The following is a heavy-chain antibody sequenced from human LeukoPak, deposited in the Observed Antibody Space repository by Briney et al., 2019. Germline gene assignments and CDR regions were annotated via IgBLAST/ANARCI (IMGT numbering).Heavy chain of an antibody. J-gene: IGHJ4*02. CDR3: ANNWGYCQGL. V-gene: IGHV3-30-3*01. CDR1: GFTFSSYA. Sequence: PGGSLRLSCAASGFTFSSYAMHWVRQAPGKGLEWVAVISYDGSNKYYADSVKGRFTISRDNSKNTLYLQMNSLRAEDTAVYYCANNWGYCQGLWGQGILVTVSS. D-gene: IGHD7-27*01. CDR2: ISYDGSNK.